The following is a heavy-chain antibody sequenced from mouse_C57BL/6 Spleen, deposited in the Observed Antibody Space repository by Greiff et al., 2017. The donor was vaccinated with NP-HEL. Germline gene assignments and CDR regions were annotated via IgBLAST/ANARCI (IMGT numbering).Heavy chain of an antibody. CDR2: INPNYGTT. CDR1: GYLFTELN. Sequence: VPPPPAGTEVVEPGPFVKIFCQASGYLFTELNLDWVKQSNGKSLEWVGVINPNYGTTSYNQKFKGKATLTVDQSSSTAYMQLNSLTSEDSAVYYCARNWDGYYAMDYWGQGTSVTVSS. CDR3: ARNWDGYYAMDY. V-gene: IGHV1-39*01. D-gene: IGHD2-3*01. J-gene: IGHJ4*01.